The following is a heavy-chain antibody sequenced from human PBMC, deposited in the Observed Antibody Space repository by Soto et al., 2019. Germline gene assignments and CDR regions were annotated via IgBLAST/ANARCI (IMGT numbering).Heavy chain of an antibody. CDR1: GCSITSNANY. CDR3: AGGGSIVVATRRLMDV. CDR2: IYYDGST. J-gene: IGHJ6*03. D-gene: IGHD3-22*01. Sequence: SETLSLTCSVSGCSITSNANYWAWFRQPPGRGLEWIGSIYYDGSTYYNPSLKYRATISADTSKNQFSLKVSSVTVADTAFYYCAGGGSIVVATRRLMDVWGKGTTVTVSS. V-gene: IGHV4-39*07.